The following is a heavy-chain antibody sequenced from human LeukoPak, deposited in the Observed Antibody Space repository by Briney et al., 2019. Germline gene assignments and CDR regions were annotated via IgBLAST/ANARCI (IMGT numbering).Heavy chain of an antibody. CDR2: ISGGSHI. D-gene: IGHD3-22*01. V-gene: IGHV3-11*01. Sequence: PGGSLRLSCAASGFPFSDYYMSWIRQAPGKGLEWVSYISGGSHIYYADSVKGRFTISRDNAKNSLYLQMNSLRAEDTAVYYCARGDYYDSSGYRFDYWGQGTLVAVSS. CDR3: ARGDYYDSSGYRFDY. J-gene: IGHJ4*02. CDR1: GFPFSDYY.